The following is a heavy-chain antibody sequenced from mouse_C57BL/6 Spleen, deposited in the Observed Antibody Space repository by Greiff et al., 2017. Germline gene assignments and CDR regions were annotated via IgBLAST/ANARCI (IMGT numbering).Heavy chain of an antibody. V-gene: IGHV1-53*01. CDR1: GYTFTSYW. CDR3: ARGDYYGSSTWFAY. D-gene: IGHD1-1*01. Sequence: QVHVKQPGTELVKPGASVKLSCKASGYTFTSYWMHWVKQRPGQGLEWIGNINPSNGGTNYNEKFKSKATLTVDKSSSTAYMQLSSLTSEDSAVYYCARGDYYGSSTWFAYWGQGTLVTVSA. CDR2: INPSNGGT. J-gene: IGHJ3*01.